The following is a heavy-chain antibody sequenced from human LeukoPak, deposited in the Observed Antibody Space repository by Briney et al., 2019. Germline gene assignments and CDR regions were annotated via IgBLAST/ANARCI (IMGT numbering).Heavy chain of an antibody. V-gene: IGHV4-39*07. CDR3: ARGRWRCSSTSCYSVYYYYGMDV. Sequence: SETLSLTCTVSGGSISSSSYYWGWIRQPPGKGLEWIGSIYYSGSTYYNPSLKSRVTISVDTSKNQLSLKLSYVTAADTAVYYCARGRWRCSSTSCYSVYYYYGMDVWGQGTTVTVSS. D-gene: IGHD2-2*01. CDR1: GGSISSSSYY. J-gene: IGHJ6*02. CDR2: IYYSGST.